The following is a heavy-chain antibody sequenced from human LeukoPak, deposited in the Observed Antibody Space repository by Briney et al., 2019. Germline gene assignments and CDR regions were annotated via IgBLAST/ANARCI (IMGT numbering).Heavy chain of an antibody. J-gene: IGHJ4*02. D-gene: IGHD1-26*01. CDR3: ARGYGGKFVWIYGGNDY. Sequence: GSLRLSCAASGFTFSSYWMSWVRQAPGKGLEWVANIKQDGSEKYYVDSVKGRFTISRDNAKNSLYLQMNSLRAEDTAVYYCARGYGGKFVWIYGGNDYWGQGTLVTVSS. V-gene: IGHV3-7*03. CDR1: GFTFSSYW. CDR2: IKQDGSEK.